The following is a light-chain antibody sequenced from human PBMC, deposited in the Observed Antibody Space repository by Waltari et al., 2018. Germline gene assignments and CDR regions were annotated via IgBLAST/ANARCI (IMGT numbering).Light chain of an antibody. V-gene: IGKV3-15*01. Sequence: EIVMTQSPATLSVSPWETATLSCRASQSVSSNVAWYQKKPGQAPRLLIYDASTRATSIPARFRGSGSGTEFTLTISSLQSEDFAVYYCQQYNRWPPITFGQGTRLEIK. CDR3: QQYNRWPPIT. CDR2: DAS. J-gene: IGKJ5*01. CDR1: QSVSSN.